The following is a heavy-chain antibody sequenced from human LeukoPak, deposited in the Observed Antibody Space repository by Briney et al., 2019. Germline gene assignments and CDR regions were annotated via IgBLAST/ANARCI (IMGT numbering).Heavy chain of an antibody. J-gene: IGHJ6*03. V-gene: IGHV3-53*01. CDR2: IYRDGRS. CDR1: GFTPSRVY. D-gene: IGHD2-8*01. Sequence: RGSLRPSPAASGFTPSRVYIHSVAQAPRKGLGWGSFIYRDGRSYPADSVEGRFSISRDDSTNTVFLQMNNLRVEHTPVYYCARCPAIMDRTDYYYYFDVWGKGTSVTVSS. CDR3: ARCPAIMDRTDYYYYFDV.